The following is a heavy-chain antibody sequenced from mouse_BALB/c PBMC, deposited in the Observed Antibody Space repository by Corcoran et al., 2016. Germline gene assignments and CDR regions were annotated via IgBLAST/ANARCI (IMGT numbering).Heavy chain of an antibody. Sequence: EVQLQQSGPELVKPGASVKMSCKASGYTFTSYVMHWVKQKPGQGLEWIGYINPYNDGTKYNEKFKGKATLTSDKSSSTAYMELSSLTSEDSAVYYCARAYSYWYFDVWGAGTTVTVSS. J-gene: IGHJ1*01. CDR2: INPYNDGT. CDR1: GYTFTSYV. CDR3: ARAYSYWYFDV. V-gene: IGHV1S136*01. D-gene: IGHD2-10*01.